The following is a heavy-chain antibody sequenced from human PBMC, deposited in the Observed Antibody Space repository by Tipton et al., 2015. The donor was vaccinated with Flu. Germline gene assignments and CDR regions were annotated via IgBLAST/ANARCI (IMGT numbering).Heavy chain of an antibody. CDR2: INQDGSEE. Sequence: SLRLSCAASGFAFSSYWVLWVRQAPGKGLEWVAHINQDGSEESYVESVKGRFTISRDNARNSLYLQMNSLRAEDTAVYHCARFAGGPWGQGTLVTVSS. D-gene: IGHD3-16*01. CDR1: GFAFSSYW. CDR3: ARFAGGP. J-gene: IGHJ5*02. V-gene: IGHV3-7*01.